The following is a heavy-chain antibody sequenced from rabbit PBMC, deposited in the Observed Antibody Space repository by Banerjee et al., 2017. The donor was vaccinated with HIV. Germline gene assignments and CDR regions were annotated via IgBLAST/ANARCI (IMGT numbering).Heavy chain of an antibody. J-gene: IGHJ4*01. D-gene: IGHD6-1*01. CDR1: GFSFSSSYY. Sequence: QEQLVESGGGLVQPEGSLTLTCTASGFSFSSSYYMCWVRQAPGKGLEWIACIYAGSSDSAWYASWAKGRFTISKTSSTTMTLQMTSLTAADTATYFCARGIYGGLTGYGPYYFNLWGPGTLVTVS. CDR2: IYAGSSDSA. CDR3: ARGIYGGLTGYGPYYFNL. V-gene: IGHV1S45*01.